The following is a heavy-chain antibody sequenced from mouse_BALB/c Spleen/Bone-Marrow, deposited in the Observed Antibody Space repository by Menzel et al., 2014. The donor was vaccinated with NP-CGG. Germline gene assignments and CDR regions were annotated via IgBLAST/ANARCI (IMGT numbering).Heavy chain of an antibody. Sequence: VQLQQSGAELVKPGASVKLSCTASGLNIKDTYMHWVKQRPEQGLEWIGRIDPANGNTKYDPKFQGKATITADTSSNTAYLQLSSLTSEDTAVYYCASYYYGHYFDYWGQGTTPTVSS. D-gene: IGHD1-1*01. CDR1: GLNIKDTY. CDR2: IDPANGNT. V-gene: IGHV14-3*02. CDR3: ASYYYGHYFDY. J-gene: IGHJ2*01.